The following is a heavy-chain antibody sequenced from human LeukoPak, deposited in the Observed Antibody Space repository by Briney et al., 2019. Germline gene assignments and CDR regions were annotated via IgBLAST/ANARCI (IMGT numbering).Heavy chain of an antibody. CDR3: TTIAAAGHFDF. J-gene: IGHJ4*02. V-gene: IGHV3-15*05. D-gene: IGHD6-13*01. CDR2: IKSKTDGGTT. CDR1: GFTFSSYA. Sequence: GRSLRLSCAASGFTFSSYAMHWVRQAPGKGLEWVGRIKSKTDGGTTDYAAPVKGRFTISRDDSKNTLFVQMNSLKTEDTGVYFCTTIAAAGHFDFWGQGTLVTVSS.